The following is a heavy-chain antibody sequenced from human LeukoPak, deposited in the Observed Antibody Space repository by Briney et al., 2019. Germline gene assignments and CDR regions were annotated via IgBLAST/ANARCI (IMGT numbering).Heavy chain of an antibody. V-gene: IGHV1-18*01. CDR3: AREGAAAEDVNWFDP. CDR1: GYTFTSYG. D-gene: IGHD6-25*01. J-gene: IGHJ5*02. Sequence: ASVKVSCKASGYTFTSYGISWVRQAPGQGLEWMGWISAYNGNTNYVQKFQGRVTMTTDTSTSTAYMELSSLESDDTAIYYCAREGAAAEDVNWFDPWGQGTLVTVSS. CDR2: ISAYNGNT.